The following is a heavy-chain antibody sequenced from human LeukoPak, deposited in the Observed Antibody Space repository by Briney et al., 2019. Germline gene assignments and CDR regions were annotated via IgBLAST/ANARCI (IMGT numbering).Heavy chain of an antibody. D-gene: IGHD3-3*01. CDR2: IIPIFGTA. Sequence: GASVKVSCKASGGTFSSYAISWVRQAPGQGLEWMGGIIPIFGTANYAQKFQGRGTITADKSTSTAYMELSSLRSEDTAVYYCASASYYDFWSGYLIPHYFDYWGQGTLVTVSS. J-gene: IGHJ4*02. CDR3: ASASYYDFWSGYLIPHYFDY. V-gene: IGHV1-69*06. CDR1: GGTFSSYA.